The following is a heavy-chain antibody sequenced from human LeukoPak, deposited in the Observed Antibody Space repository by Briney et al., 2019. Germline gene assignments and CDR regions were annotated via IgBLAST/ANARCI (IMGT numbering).Heavy chain of an antibody. CDR1: GFTFNVYW. CDR3: ARAGSDWKVDY. V-gene: IGHV3-74*01. J-gene: IGHJ4*02. CDR2: TRSDGTGT. D-gene: IGHD6-19*01. Sequence: GSLRLSCAASGFTFNVYWMHWVRQAPGKGPVWVSLTRSDGTGTNYADFVKGRFTMSRDNAKNTLYLQMNSLSDEDTAIYYCARAGSDWKVDYWGQGALVTVSS.